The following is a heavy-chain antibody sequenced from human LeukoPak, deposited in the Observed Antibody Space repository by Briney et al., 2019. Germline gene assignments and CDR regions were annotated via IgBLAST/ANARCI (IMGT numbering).Heavy chain of an antibody. J-gene: IGHJ6*02. V-gene: IGHV3-11*03. D-gene: IGHD2-15*01. CDR1: GFTLSDYY. CDR2: ISSSSSYT. CDR3: ARRQVVGGNYYGIDV. Sequence: PGGSLRLSCAASGFTLSDYYMSWIRQAPGKGLEWVSYISSSSSYTNYAESVKGRFTISRDNAKNSLYLQMNSLRAEDTAVYYCARRQVVGGNYYGIDVWGQGTTVTVSS.